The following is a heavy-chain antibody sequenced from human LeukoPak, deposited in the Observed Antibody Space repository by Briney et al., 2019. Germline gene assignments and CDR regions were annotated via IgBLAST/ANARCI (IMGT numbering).Heavy chain of an antibody. CDR2: ISYDGSNK. CDR1: GFTFSSYA. Sequence: GGSLRLSCAASGFTFSSYAMHWVSQAPGKGLEGVAVISYDGSNKYYADSVKGRFTISRDNSKNTLYLQMNSLRAEDTAVYYCARIAVAGTGGDYWGQGTLVTVSS. D-gene: IGHD6-19*01. V-gene: IGHV3-30-3*01. J-gene: IGHJ4*02. CDR3: ARIAVAGTGGDY.